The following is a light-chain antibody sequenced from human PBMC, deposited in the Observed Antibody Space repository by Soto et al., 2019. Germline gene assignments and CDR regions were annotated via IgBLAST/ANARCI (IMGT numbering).Light chain of an antibody. Sequence: DLQMTQSPSTLSASVGDRVTITCRASQSISSWLAWYQQKPGKAPKLLIYKASSLESGVPSRFSGSGSGTEFTLTISSLQPDDFATYYCKQYNSYAWTFGQGTKVEIK. CDR2: KAS. CDR3: KQYNSYAWT. J-gene: IGKJ1*01. CDR1: QSISSW. V-gene: IGKV1-5*03.